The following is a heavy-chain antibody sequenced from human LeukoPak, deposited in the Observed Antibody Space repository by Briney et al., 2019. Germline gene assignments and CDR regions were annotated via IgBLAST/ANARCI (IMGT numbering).Heavy chain of an antibody. J-gene: IGHJ3*02. CDR1: GFTFSSYA. CDR3: AKDVSVYQLLLDAFDT. Sequence: GGSLRLSCAASGFTFSSYAMSWVRQAPGKGLEWVSALSGSGSATYYADSVKGRFTISRDNSKNTLYLQMNSLRAEDTAVYYCAKDVSVYQLLLDAFDTWGQGTMVTVYS. D-gene: IGHD2-2*01. CDR2: LSGSGSAT. V-gene: IGHV3-23*01.